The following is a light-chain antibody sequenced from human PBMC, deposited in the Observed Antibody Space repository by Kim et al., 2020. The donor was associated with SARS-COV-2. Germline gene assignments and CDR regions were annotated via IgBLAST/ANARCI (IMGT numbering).Light chain of an antibody. CDR2: GKN. J-gene: IGLJ2*01. CDR1: SLRSYY. Sequence: SSELTQDPAVSVALGQTVRITCRGDSLRSYYASWYQQRPGQAPVLVIYGKNNRPSGIPGRFSGSSSGDTASLTITGAQAEDEADYSCSSRDNSGNHVIFGGGTKLTVL. CDR3: SSRDNSGNHVI. V-gene: IGLV3-19*01.